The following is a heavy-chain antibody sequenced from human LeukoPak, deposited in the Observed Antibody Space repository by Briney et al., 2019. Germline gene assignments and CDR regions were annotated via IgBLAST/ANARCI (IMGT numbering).Heavy chain of an antibody. CDR1: GGSISSNSYY. D-gene: IGHD3-10*01. CDR3: ARMGSNYYGSGSSYSDAFDI. J-gene: IGHJ3*02. V-gene: IGHV4-39*07. Sequence: SETLSLTCTVSGGSISSNSYYWGWVRQPPGKGLEWIGSIYYSGSTYYNPSLKSRVTISVDTSKNQFSLKLSSVTAADTAVYYCARMGSNYYGSGSSYSDAFDIWGQGTMVTVSS. CDR2: IYYSGST.